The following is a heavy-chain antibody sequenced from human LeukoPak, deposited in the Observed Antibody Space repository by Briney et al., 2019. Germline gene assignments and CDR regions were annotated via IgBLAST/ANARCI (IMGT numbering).Heavy chain of an antibody. CDR1: GYTFTACY. D-gene: IGHD1-26*01. CDR2: INPDSGAT. J-gene: IGHJ3*01. Sequence: ASVKVSCKASGYTFTACYIHWVRQAPGQGLEWMGWINPDSGATSYAQKFQGWVTMTRDTSISTAYMELSRLTSDDTAVYYCARVYVGATGLRVAFDVWGQGTMVTVSS. CDR3: ARVYVGATGLRVAFDV. V-gene: IGHV1-2*04.